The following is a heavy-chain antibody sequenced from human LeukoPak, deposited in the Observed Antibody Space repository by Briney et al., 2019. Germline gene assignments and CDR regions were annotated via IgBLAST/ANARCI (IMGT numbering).Heavy chain of an antibody. CDR2: IYNSGVKI. CDR3: AKDVAPDSGWDLDY. CDR1: GFTFSTYS. V-gene: IGHV3-23*01. J-gene: IGHJ4*02. Sequence: QAGGSLRLSCAASGFTFSTYSMTWVRLGPGKGLEWVSSIYNSGVKIFYADSVKGRFTISRDNSKNTLYLQMNSLRVEDTAVYYCAKDVAPDSGWDLDYWGQGTLVTVSS. D-gene: IGHD6-19*01.